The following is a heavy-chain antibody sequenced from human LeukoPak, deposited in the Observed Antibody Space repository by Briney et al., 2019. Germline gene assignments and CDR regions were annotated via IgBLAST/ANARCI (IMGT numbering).Heavy chain of an antibody. Sequence: GGSLRLSCAASGFTFSTYGMHWVRQAPGKGLEYVSGIGPDGGTTYYAKSVKGRFTISRDNSKSMVYLQMGSLTADDLAVYYRARGAQLTDYWGQGTLVTVSS. V-gene: IGHV3-64*01. J-gene: IGHJ4*02. CDR1: GFTFSTYG. CDR2: IGPDGGTT. D-gene: IGHD6-13*01. CDR3: ARGAQLTDY.